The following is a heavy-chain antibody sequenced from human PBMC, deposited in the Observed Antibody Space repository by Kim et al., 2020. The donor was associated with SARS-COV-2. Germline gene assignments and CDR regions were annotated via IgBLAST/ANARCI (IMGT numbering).Heavy chain of an antibody. CDR2: IYYNGNN. Sequence: SETLSLTCTVSGGSISGSSYYWGWIRQPPGKGLEGIGCIYYNGNNYHNPSLKSRVTISTFTHKNQLSLKLISVTAADTAVYFCTRQPSRGNIVCWG. CDR1: GGSISGSSYY. D-gene: IGHD6-25*01. J-gene: IGHJ4*01. V-gene: IGHV4-39*01. CDR3: TRQPSRGNIVC.